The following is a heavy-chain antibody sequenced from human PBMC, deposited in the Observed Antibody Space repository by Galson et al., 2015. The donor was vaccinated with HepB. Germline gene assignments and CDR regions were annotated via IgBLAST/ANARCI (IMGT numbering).Heavy chain of an antibody. CDR1: GFVFTSYN. J-gene: IGHJ3*02. V-gene: IGHV3-30*18. D-gene: IGHD3-22*01. CDR2: TTDDGSKK. Sequence: SLRLSCAASGFVFTSYNLHWVRQAPGKGLEWVAVTTDDGSKKYYADSVKGRFTISRDNSKNTLYLQMNSLGPEETAVYYCAKPRKSYYVDSNGYLPDAFDIWGQGIMVTVSS. CDR3: AKPRKSYYVDSNGYLPDAFDI.